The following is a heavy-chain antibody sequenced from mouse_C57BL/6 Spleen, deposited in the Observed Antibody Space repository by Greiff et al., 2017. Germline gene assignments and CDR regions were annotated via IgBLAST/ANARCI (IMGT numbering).Heavy chain of an antibody. CDR1: GYTFTSYW. Sequence: QVQLQQPGAELVMPGASVKLSCKASGYTFTSYWMHWVMQRPGQGLAWIGEIDPSDSYTNYNQKFKGKSTLTVDKSSSTAYMQLSSLTSEDSAVYYCARTAQATYFDYGGQGTTRTVSS. D-gene: IGHD3-2*02. CDR2: IDPSDSYT. V-gene: IGHV1-69*01. CDR3: ARTAQATYFDY. J-gene: IGHJ2*01.